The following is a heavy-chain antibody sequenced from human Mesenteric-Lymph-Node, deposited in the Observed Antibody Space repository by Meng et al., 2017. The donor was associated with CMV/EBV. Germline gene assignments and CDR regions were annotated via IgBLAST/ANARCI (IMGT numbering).Heavy chain of an antibody. V-gene: IGHV4-34*01. Sequence: QVQLPQGGAGLLKPSETLSVTCAVQGGSFSGYYWNWIRQSPEKGLEWIGEINHSGSTTYNPSFTSRIIISVDTSTNQISLNMSSVTAADTAVYYCARGSSYDILTGYFDYWGQGALVTVSS. J-gene: IGHJ4*02. CDR1: GGSFSGYY. CDR3: ARGSSYDILTGYFDY. CDR2: INHSGST. D-gene: IGHD3-9*01.